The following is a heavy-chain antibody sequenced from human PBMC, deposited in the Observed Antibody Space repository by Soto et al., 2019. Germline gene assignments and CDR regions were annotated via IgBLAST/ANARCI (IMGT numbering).Heavy chain of an antibody. CDR2: IYYSGST. D-gene: IGHD6-6*01. J-gene: IGHJ4*02. V-gene: IGHV4-61*01. CDR1: GGSVSSGSYY. Sequence: SETLSLTCTVSGGSVSSGSYYWSWIRQPPGKGLEWIGYIYYSGSTNYNPSLKRRVTISVDTSKNQFSLKLSSVTAADTAVYYCARDFAEYSSSYYFDYWGQGTLVTVSS. CDR3: ARDFAEYSSSYYFDY.